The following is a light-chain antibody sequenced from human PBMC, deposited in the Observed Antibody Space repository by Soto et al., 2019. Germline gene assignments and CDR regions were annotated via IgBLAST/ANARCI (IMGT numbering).Light chain of an antibody. Sequence: DIVMTQSPDSLAVSLGERATIHCKSTQSVLYSTNNKNYLAWYHKKPGQPPKLLIYWASTRESGFPGRFSGSGSGTDSNLTISSLQAEDVAVYDCHQYYNTPPYTFGQGTKLEIK. CDR3: HQYYNTPPYT. CDR1: QSVLYSTNNKNY. CDR2: WAS. V-gene: IGKV4-1*01. J-gene: IGKJ2*01.